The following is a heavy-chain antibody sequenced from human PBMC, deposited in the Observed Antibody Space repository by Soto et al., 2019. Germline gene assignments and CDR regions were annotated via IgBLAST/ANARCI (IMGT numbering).Heavy chain of an antibody. J-gene: IGHJ3*02. CDR1: GGSISSGGYS. Sequence: SETLSLTYAVSGGSISSGGYSWSWIRQPPGKGLEWIGYIYHSGSTYYNPSLKSRVTISVDRSKNQFSLKLSSVTAADTAVYYCATQRLDSSGYNDIWGQGTMVTVSS. V-gene: IGHV4-30-2*01. CDR2: IYHSGST. D-gene: IGHD3-22*01. CDR3: ATQRLDSSGYNDI.